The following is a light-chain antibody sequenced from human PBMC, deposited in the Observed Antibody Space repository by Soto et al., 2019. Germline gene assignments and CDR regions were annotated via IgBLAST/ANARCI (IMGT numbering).Light chain of an antibody. V-gene: IGKV2-30*01. CDR3: MHWPPEGFT. CDR1: QSLVYIDGNTY. J-gene: IGKJ3*01. Sequence: DVVMTQSPLSLPVTLGQPASISCRSSQSLVYIDGNTYLNWFQQRPGLSPRRLIYKFSNRDSGVPDRFSGGGSGTDFTLNISRVETEDVGIYYCMHWPPEGFTFGPGTKVDIK. CDR2: KFS.